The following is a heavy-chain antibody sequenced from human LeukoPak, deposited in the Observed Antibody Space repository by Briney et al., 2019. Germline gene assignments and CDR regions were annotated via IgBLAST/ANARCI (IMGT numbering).Heavy chain of an antibody. D-gene: IGHD3-16*01. J-gene: IGHJ5*02. CDR3: AGSGSYGPFDP. CDR1: GGSIINYY. CDR2: IHYIGIT. Sequence: PSETLSLTCSISGGSIINYYWNWIRQPPGKGLEWIGDIHYIGITNYNPSLKSRVTISADTSKNQFSLKLTSVTAADTAVYYCAGSGSYGPFDPWGQGTLVTVSS. V-gene: IGHV4-59*08.